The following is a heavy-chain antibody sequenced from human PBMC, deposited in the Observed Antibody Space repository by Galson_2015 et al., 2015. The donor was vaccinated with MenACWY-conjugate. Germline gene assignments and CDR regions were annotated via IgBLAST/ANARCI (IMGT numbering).Heavy chain of an antibody. D-gene: IGHD3-3*01. CDR2: IDPSDSYT. CDR3: ARRACKDSYDFWSGCADAFDI. J-gene: IGHJ3*02. V-gene: IGHV5-10-1*01. Sequence: QSGAEVKKPGESLRISCKGSGYSFTSYWISWVRQMPGKGLEWMGRIDPSDSYTNYSPSFQGHVTISADKSISTAYLQWSSLKASDTAMYYCARRACKDSYDFWSGCADAFDIWGQGTMVTVSS. CDR1: GYSFTSYW.